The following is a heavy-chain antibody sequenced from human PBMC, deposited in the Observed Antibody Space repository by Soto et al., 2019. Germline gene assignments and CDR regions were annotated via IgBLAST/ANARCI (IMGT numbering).Heavy chain of an antibody. Sequence: TLSLTCAVSGGSISSGGYSWSWIRQPPGKGPEWIGYIYHSGSTYYNPSLKSRVTISVDRSKNQFSLKLSSVTAADTAVYYCAREVGYCISTSCFGDWFDPWGQGTLVTVSS. V-gene: IGHV4-30-2*01. J-gene: IGHJ5*02. D-gene: IGHD2-2*01. CDR1: GGSISSGGYS. CDR3: AREVGYCISTSCFGDWFDP. CDR2: IYHSGST.